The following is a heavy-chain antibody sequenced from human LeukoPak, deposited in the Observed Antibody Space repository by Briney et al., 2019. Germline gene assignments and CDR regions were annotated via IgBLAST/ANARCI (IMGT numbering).Heavy chain of an antibody. CDR2: IYYSGST. CDR1: GGSISSGGYY. Sequence: PSETLSLTYTVSGGSISSGGYYWSWIRQHPGKGLEWIGYIYYSGSTNYNPSLKSRVTISVDTSKNQFSLKLSSVTAADTAVYYCARGRGGSYGNWGQGTLVTVSS. V-gene: IGHV4-61*08. CDR3: ARGRGGSYGN. J-gene: IGHJ4*02. D-gene: IGHD1-26*01.